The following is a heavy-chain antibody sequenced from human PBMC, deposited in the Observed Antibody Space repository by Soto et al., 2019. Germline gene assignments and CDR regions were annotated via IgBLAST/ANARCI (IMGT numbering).Heavy chain of an antibody. V-gene: IGHV4-31*03. CDR1: GGSISSGDYY. CDR3: AREGGLAYCGGDCLYNWFDP. Sequence: QVQLQESGPGLVKPSQTLSLTCTVSGGSISSGDYYWSWVRQHPGKGLEWIGYRSYSGSTYYNPSLKSRVTIVVDTYRKQFSLRLSSVTAADTAVYYCAREGGLAYCGGDCLYNWFDPWGQGTLVTVSS. J-gene: IGHJ5*02. CDR2: RSYSGST. D-gene: IGHD2-21*02.